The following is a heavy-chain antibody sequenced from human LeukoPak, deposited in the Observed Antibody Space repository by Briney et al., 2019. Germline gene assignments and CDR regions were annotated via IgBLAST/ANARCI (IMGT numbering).Heavy chain of an antibody. J-gene: IGHJ4*02. CDR2: IYYSGST. V-gene: IGHV4-59*11. CDR3: ARDAREWLVRGLDYFDY. D-gene: IGHD6-19*01. Sequence: PSETLSLTCTVSGGSISSHYWSWIRQPPGKGLEWIGYIYYSGSTNYNPSLKSRVTISVDTSKNQFSLKLSSVTAADTAVYYCARDAREWLVRGLDYFDYWGQGTLVTVSS. CDR1: GGSISSHY.